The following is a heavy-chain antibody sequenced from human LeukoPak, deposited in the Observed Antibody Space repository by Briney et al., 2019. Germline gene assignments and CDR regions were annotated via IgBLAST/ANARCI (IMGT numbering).Heavy chain of an antibody. Sequence: PGRSLRLSCAASGFTFCNFAMHCVRQAPGKGLEWVAVISYDGSIKYYADSVKGRFTISRDNSKNTLYLQMNSLRAEDTAVYYCAREDMPTVTPRWAFDIWGQGSMVTVSS. J-gene: IGHJ3*02. V-gene: IGHV3-30*04. CDR3: AREDMPTVTPRWAFDI. CDR1: GFTFCNFA. CDR2: ISYDGSIK. D-gene: IGHD4-17*01.